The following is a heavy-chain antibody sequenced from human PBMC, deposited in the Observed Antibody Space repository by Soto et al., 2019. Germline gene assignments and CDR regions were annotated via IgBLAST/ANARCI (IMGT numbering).Heavy chain of an antibody. CDR3: ARDLGGPDY. CDR2: LSSDGFGA. V-gene: IGHV3-74*03. D-gene: IGHD3-16*01. Sequence: PGGSLRLSCAASGFSLSPYWMHWVRQVPGRGLEWVARLSSDGFGAAYADSVKGRFFTSRDIARNTLSLQMNSLRADDTAVYYCARDLGGPDYWGRGTSVTVSS. J-gene: IGHJ4*02. CDR1: GFSLSPYW.